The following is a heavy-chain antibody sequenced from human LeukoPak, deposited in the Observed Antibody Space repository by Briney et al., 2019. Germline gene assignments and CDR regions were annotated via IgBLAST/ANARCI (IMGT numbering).Heavy chain of an antibody. Sequence: GGSLRLSCAASGFTFSSYGMHWVRQAPGKGLEWVAVISHDGSKKYYADSVKGRFTISRDNSKNTLYLQMNSLRDEDTAVYYCAKDWGSSGWYNYFDPGGQGTLVTVSS. CDR1: GFTFSSYG. V-gene: IGHV3-30*18. CDR2: ISHDGSKK. D-gene: IGHD6-19*01. CDR3: AKDWGSSGWYNYFDP. J-gene: IGHJ5*02.